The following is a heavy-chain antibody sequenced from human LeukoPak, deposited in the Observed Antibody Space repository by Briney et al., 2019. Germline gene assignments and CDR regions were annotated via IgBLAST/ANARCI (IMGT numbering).Heavy chain of an antibody. J-gene: IGHJ4*02. CDR1: GFTFADYA. CDR2: ISWDGGST. D-gene: IGHD3-22*01. Sequence: PGGSLRLSCAASGFTFADYAMHSVRHAPGTGLEWVSLISWDGGSTYYADSVKGRFTISRDNSKNSLYLQMNSLRAEDTALYYCAKATSTSIVDGFDYWGKGTLVTVSS. CDR3: AKATSTSIVDGFDY. V-gene: IGHV3-43D*03.